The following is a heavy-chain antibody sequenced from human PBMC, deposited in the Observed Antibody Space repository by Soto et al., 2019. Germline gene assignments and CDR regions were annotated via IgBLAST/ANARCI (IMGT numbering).Heavy chain of an antibody. CDR3: ARDGYSSSWYY. D-gene: IGHD6-13*01. Sequence: ASVKVSCKASGYTLTSYHIHWVRQAPGQGLEWMGMIRASGGGTTHAQKFQGRVTMTKDTSTNTVYMELSSLRSDDTAVYYCARDGYSSSWYYWGQGTLVTVSS. CDR2: IRASGGGT. V-gene: IGHV1-46*01. CDR1: GYTLTSYH. J-gene: IGHJ4*02.